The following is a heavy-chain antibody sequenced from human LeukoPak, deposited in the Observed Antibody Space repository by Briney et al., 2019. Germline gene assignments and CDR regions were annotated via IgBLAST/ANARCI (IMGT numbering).Heavy chain of an antibody. V-gene: IGHV3-21*01. J-gene: IGHJ5*02. D-gene: IGHD1-26*01. CDR3: ARDPSGGSYLTNWFDP. CDR1: GFTFSSYS. CDR2: ISSSSSYI. Sequence: KPGGSLRLSCAASGFTFSSYSMNWVRQAPGKGLEWVSSISSSSSYIYYADSVKGRFTISRDNAKNSLYLQMNSLRAEDTAVYYCARDPSGGSYLTNWFDPWGQGTLVTVSS.